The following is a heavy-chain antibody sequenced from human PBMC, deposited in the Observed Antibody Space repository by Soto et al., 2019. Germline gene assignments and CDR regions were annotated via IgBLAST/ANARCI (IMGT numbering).Heavy chain of an antibody. J-gene: IGHJ4*02. Sequence: ASVKVSCKASGGTSSSYAISWVRRAPGEGLEWMGGIIPIFGTANYAQKFQGRVTITADESTSTAYMELSSLRSEDTAVYYCARLGYDSSSPMWYFDYWGQGTLVTVSS. CDR3: ARLGYDSSSPMWYFDY. CDR1: GGTSSSYA. D-gene: IGHD3-22*01. CDR2: IIPIFGTA. V-gene: IGHV1-69*13.